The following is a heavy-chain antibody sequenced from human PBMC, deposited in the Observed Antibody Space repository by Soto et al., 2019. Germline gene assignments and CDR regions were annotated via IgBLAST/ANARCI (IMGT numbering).Heavy chain of an antibody. Sequence: VQLLQSGGEVRKPGASVKVSCKTSGYTFTNYAINWVRQAPGQGLQWMGWISAYSGDTKYAQRFQDRLTVTTDPSTTTAYMELRSLRSDDTAVYYCARDGRAFSIFGEPMDVWGQGTTFTVSS. D-gene: IGHD3-3*01. CDR1: GYTFTNYA. CDR3: ARDGRAFSIFGEPMDV. J-gene: IGHJ6*02. CDR2: ISAYSGDT. V-gene: IGHV1-18*01.